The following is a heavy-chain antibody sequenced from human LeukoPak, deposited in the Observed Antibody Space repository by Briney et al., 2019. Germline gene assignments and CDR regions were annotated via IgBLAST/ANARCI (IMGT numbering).Heavy chain of an antibody. CDR2: INSDGSWT. Sequence: GGSLRLSCAASGNYWMHWVRQVPGKGLVWVSHINSDGSWTSYANSVKGRFTISKDNAKNTVYLQMNSLRAEDTAVYYCVSFYETYWGRGTQVTVSS. CDR3: VSFYETY. J-gene: IGHJ4*02. D-gene: IGHD2/OR15-2a*01. V-gene: IGHV3-74*01. CDR1: GNYW.